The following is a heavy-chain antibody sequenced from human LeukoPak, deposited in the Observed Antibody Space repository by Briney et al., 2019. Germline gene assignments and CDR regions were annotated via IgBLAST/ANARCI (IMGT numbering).Heavy chain of an antibody. V-gene: IGHV1-69*01. CDR2: IIPIFGTA. J-gene: IGHJ4*02. D-gene: IGHD3-10*01. Sequence: GASVKVSCKASGGTFSSYAISWVRQAPGQGLEWMGGIIPIFGTANYAQKFQGRVTITADESTSTAYMGLSSLRSEDTAVYYCAVLWFGELLYTDYWGQGTLVTVSS. CDR3: AVLWFGELLYTDY. CDR1: GGTFSSYA.